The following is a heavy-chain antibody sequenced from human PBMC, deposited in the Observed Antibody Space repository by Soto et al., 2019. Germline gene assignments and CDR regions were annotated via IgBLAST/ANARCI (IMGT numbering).Heavy chain of an antibody. D-gene: IGHD5-18*01. CDR3: ARDNGYSYGYTLDH. CDR2: IYYSGST. J-gene: IGHJ4*02. CDR1: GGSISSYY. V-gene: IGHV4-59*01. Sequence: PSETLYLTCTVSGGSISSYYWSWIRQPTGKGLEWIGYIYYSGSTNYNPSPKSRVTISVDTSKNQFSLKLSSVTAADTAVYYCARDNGYSYGYTLDHWGQGTLVTVS.